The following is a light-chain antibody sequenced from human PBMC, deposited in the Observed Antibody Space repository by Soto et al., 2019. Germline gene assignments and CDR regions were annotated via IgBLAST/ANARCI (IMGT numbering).Light chain of an antibody. Sequence: EIVLTQSPGTLSLSPWDRATLSCRAIQIVSSSYLAWYQQKPGQAPRLLIYGASSRATGIPDRFSGSGSVTDLTLTISRLEPEDVAVYYCQQYGSSPLYTFGQGTKLEIK. V-gene: IGKV3-20*01. CDR2: GAS. J-gene: IGKJ2*01. CDR1: QIVSSSY. CDR3: QQYGSSPLYT.